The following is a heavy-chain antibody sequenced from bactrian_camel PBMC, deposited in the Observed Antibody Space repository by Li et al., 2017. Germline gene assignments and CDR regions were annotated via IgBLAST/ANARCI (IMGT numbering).Heavy chain of an antibody. CDR2: ISSDNST. Sequence: HVQLVESGGGSVQAGGSLRLSCTAPGLTFDDHDMGWYRQAPECELVSTISSDNSTYYADSVKGRFTISRDNAKKTVYLQMNSLKPEDTAVYYCAADRGYGLDCDDGAGYWGQGTQVTVS. V-gene: IGHV3S55*01. J-gene: IGHJ6*01. D-gene: IGHD5*01. CDR1: GLTFDDHD. CDR3: AADRGYGLDCDDGAGY.